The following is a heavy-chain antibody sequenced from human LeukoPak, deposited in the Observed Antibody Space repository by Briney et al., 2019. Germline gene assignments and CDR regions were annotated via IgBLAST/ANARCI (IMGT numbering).Heavy chain of an antibody. V-gene: IGHV4-34*01. CDR3: ARVGGPAVAGTFGRGRDYYLDY. J-gene: IGHJ4*02. D-gene: IGHD6-19*01. Sequence: SETLSLTCAVYGGSFSGYYWSWIRQPPGKGLEWIGEINHSGSTNYNPSLKSRVTISVDTSKNQFSLKLSSVTAADTAVYYCARVGGPAVAGTFGRGRDYYLDYWGQGTLVTVSS. CDR2: INHSGST. CDR1: GGSFSGYY.